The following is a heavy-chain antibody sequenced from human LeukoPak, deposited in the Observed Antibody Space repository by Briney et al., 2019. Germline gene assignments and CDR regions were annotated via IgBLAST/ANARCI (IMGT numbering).Heavy chain of an antibody. V-gene: IGHV3-30*04. CDR3: AREWFGEPSFDY. CDR2: ISYDGSNK. J-gene: IGHJ4*02. D-gene: IGHD3-10*01. CDR1: GFTFSSYA. Sequence: GGSLRLSCAASGFTFSSYAMHWVRQAPGKGLEWVAVISYDGSNKYYADSVKGRFTISRDSSKNTLSLQMNSLRAEDTAVYYCAREWFGEPSFDYWGQGTLVTVSS.